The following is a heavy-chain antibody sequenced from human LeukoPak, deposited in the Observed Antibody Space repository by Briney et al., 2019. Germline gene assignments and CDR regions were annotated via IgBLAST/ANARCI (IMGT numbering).Heavy chain of an antibody. D-gene: IGHD3-22*01. CDR3: AKAGYDSSGYYYFDY. CDR2: ISWNSGSI. V-gene: IGHV3-9*03. Sequence: GGSLRLSCAASGFTFSSYAMSWVRQAPGKGLEWVSGISWNSGSIGYADSVKGRFTISRDNAKNSLYLQMNSLRAEDMALYYCAKAGYDSSGYYYFDYWGQGTLVTVSS. J-gene: IGHJ4*02. CDR1: GFTFSSYA.